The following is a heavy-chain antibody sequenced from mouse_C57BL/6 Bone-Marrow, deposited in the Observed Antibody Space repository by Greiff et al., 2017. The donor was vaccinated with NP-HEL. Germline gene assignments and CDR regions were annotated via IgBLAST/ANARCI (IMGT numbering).Heavy chain of an antibody. V-gene: IGHV5-9-1*02. CDR1: GFTFSSYA. Sequence: EVKLMESGEGLVKPGGSLKLSCAASGFTFSSYAMSWVRQTPEKRLEWVAYISSGGDYIYYADTVKGRFTISRDTATNTLYLQMSSLKSEDTAMYYCTRAGSKGGDYYAMDYWGQGTSVTVSS. D-gene: IGHD2-5*01. CDR3: TRAGSKGGDYYAMDY. CDR2: ISSGGDYI. J-gene: IGHJ4*01.